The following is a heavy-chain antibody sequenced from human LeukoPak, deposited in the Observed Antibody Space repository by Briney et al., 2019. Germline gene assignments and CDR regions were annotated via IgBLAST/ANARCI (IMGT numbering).Heavy chain of an antibody. J-gene: IGHJ5*02. CDR1: GFTFSSYG. V-gene: IGHV3-33*01. D-gene: IGHD3-10*01. CDR2: IWYDGSNK. CDR3: AREGGRYGSGFNWFDP. Sequence: GGSLRLSCAASGFTFSSYGMHWVRQAPGKGLERGAVIWYDGSNKYYADSVKGGFTIYRDNSKNTLYLQMNSLRAEDTAVYYCAREGGRYGSGFNWFDPWGQGTLVTVSS.